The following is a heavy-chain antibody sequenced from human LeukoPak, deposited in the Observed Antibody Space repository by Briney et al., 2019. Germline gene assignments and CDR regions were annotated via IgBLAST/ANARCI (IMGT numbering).Heavy chain of an antibody. J-gene: IGHJ6*03. CDR1: GFTFSGSA. CDR2: IRSKANSYAT. CDR3: TSPGDRVDYYYMDV. D-gene: IGHD7-27*01. Sequence: GGSLRLSCAASGFTFSGSAMHWVRQASGKGLEWVGRIRSKANSYATAYAASVKGRFTISRDDSKNTAYLQMNSLKTEDTAVHYCTSPGDRVDYYYMDVWGKGTTVTVSS. V-gene: IGHV3-73*01.